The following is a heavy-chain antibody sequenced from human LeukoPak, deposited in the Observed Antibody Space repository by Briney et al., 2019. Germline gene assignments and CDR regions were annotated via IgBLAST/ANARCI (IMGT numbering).Heavy chain of an antibody. J-gene: IGHJ6*02. V-gene: IGHV5-51*01. Sequence: GESLKISCKGSGYSFTSYWIGWARQMPGKGLEWMGIIYPGDSDTRYSPSFQGQVTISADKSISTAYLQWSSLKASDTAMYYCARHRSIAARPPYYYYYYGMDVWAKGPRSPSP. CDR3: ARHRSIAARPPYYYYYYGMDV. CDR2: IYPGDSDT. D-gene: IGHD6-6*01. CDR1: GYSFTSYW.